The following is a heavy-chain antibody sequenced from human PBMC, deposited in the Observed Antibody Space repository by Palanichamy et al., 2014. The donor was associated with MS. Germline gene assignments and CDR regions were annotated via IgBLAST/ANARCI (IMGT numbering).Heavy chain of an antibody. CDR1: GGSISSSRDF. J-gene: IGHJ5*02. CDR3: AKEGRIPPGVSFDP. D-gene: IGHD1-14*01. Sequence: QLQLQESGPGLVKPSETLSLTCVVSGGSISSSRDFWGWIRQPPGKGLEWIGSIYYGGSAYYNLSLKSRVTMSVDTSKNQFTLNLNFVTAADTAVYYCAKEGRIPPGVSFDPWGQGTLVTVSS. V-gene: IGHV4-39*07. CDR2: IYYGGSA.